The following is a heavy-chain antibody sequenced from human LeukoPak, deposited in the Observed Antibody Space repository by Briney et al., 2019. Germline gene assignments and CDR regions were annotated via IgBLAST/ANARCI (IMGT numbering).Heavy chain of an antibody. V-gene: IGHV3-48*01. D-gene: IGHD3-10*01. CDR3: ARDRPLTWFGELDQFDY. CDR2: ISSSSSTI. CDR1: GFTFSSYS. Sequence: PGGSLRLSCAASGFTFSSYSMNWVRQAPGKGLEWVSYISSSSSTIYYADSVKGRFTISRDNAKNSLYLQMNSLRAEDTAVYYCARDRPLTWFGELDQFDYWGQGTLVTVSS. J-gene: IGHJ4*02.